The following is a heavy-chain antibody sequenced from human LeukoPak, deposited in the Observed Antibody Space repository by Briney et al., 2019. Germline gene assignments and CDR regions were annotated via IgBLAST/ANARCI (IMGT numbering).Heavy chain of an antibody. D-gene: IGHD3/OR15-3a*01. J-gene: IGHJ6*02. CDR2: INPNSGGT. CDR3: ARGTGIRVTTDYYYGMDV. Sequence: ASVKVSCKASGYTFTSYGVSWVRQAPGQGLEWMGWINPNSGGTNYAQKFQGWVTMTRDTSISTAYMELSRLRSDDTAVYYCARGTGIRVTTDYYYGMDVWGQGTTVTVSS. CDR1: GYTFTSYG. V-gene: IGHV1-2*04.